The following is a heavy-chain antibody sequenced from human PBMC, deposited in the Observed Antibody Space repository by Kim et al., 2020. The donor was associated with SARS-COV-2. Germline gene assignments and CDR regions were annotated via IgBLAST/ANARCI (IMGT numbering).Heavy chain of an antibody. CDR2: ISGSGGST. J-gene: IGHJ4*02. V-gene: IGHV3-23*01. CDR1: GFTFSSYA. Sequence: GGSLRLSCAASGFTFSSYAMSWVRQAPGKGLEWVSAISGSGGSTYYADSVKGRFTISRDNSKNTLYLQMNSLRAEDTAVYYCVKVPGSGTVCDYWGQGTLVTVSS. CDR3: VKVPGSGTVCDY. D-gene: IGHD3-10*01.